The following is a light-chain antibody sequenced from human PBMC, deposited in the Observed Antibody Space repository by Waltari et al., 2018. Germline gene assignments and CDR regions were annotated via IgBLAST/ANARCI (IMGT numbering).Light chain of an antibody. CDR1: SSDVGGYNY. J-gene: IGLJ3*02. CDR3: SSYTSSSTPWV. V-gene: IGLV2-14*01. Sequence: QSALTQPASVSGSPGQSITISCTGTSSDVGGYNYVSWYQQHPGKAPKLMIYEVSNLPSGVSNRFSGSKSGNTASLTISGLQAEDEADYCCSSYTSSSTPWVFGGGTKLTVL. CDR2: EVS.